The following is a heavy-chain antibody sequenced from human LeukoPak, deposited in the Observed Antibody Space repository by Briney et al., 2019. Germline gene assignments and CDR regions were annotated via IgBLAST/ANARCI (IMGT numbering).Heavy chain of an antibody. CDR3: ARLPLRCSGGSCYPYFDY. Sequence: SETLSLTCAVSGGSISSSNWWSWVRRPPGKGLEWIGEIYHSGSTNYNPSLKSRVTISVDKSKNQFSLKLSSVTAADTAVYYCARLPLRCSGGSCYPYFDYWGQGTLVTVSS. V-gene: IGHV4-4*02. J-gene: IGHJ4*02. CDR1: GGSISSSNW. D-gene: IGHD2-15*01. CDR2: IYHSGST.